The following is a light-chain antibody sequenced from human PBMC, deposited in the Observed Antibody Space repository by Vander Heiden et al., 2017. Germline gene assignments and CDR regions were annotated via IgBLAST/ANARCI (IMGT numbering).Light chain of an antibody. CDR1: SSNNRAAYE. J-gene: IGLJ1*01. CDR3: QSYDSSLSGSGV. CDR2: GNS. Sequence: QSVLTPPSSVSRAPGQAVTISCTGSSSNNRAAYEVHWYQQLPGTAPKLLIYGNSNRPSGVPDRFSGSKSGTSASLAITGLQAEDEADYYCQSYDSSLSGSGVFGTGTKFTVL. V-gene: IGLV1-40*01.